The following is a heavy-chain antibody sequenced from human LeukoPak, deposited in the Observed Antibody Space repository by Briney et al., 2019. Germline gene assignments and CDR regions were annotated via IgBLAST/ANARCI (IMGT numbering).Heavy chain of an antibody. CDR1: GGSINSGSYY. CDR2: IYTSGNT. CDR3: ARDDYSTRFDP. V-gene: IGHV4-61*02. J-gene: IGHJ5*02. D-gene: IGHD4-11*01. Sequence: SETLSLTCTVSGGSINSGSYYWSWLRQPAGKGLEWIGRIYTSGNTNYNPSLKSRVTISVDTSKNQFSLKLSSVTAADTAVYYCARDDYSTRFDPWGQGTLVTVS.